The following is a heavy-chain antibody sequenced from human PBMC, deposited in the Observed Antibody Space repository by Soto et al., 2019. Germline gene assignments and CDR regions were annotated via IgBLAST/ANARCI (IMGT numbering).Heavy chain of an antibody. J-gene: IGHJ6*02. Sequence: ASVKVSCKASGYTFTSYAMHWVRQAPGQRLEWMGWINAGNGNTKYSQKFQGRVTITRDTSASTAYMELSSLRPEDTAVYYCARCLEKVTTRLDYYYYGMDVWGQGTTVTVSS. D-gene: IGHD4-17*01. CDR1: GYTFTSYA. V-gene: IGHV1-3*01. CDR2: INAGNGNT. CDR3: ARCLEKVTTRLDYYYYGMDV.